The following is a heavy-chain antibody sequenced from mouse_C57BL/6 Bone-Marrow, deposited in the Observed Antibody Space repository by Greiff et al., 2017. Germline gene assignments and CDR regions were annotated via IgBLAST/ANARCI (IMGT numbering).Heavy chain of an antibody. CDR2: IYPRSGNT. CDR1: GYTFTSYG. Sequence: QVQLQQSGAELARPGASGKLSCKASGYTFTSYGISWVKQRTGQGLDWIGEIYPRSGNTYYNEKFKGKATLTADKSSSTAYMELRSLTSEDSAVYFCARSRGPFAYWGQGTLVTVSA. CDR3: ARSRGPFAY. V-gene: IGHV1-81*01. J-gene: IGHJ3*01.